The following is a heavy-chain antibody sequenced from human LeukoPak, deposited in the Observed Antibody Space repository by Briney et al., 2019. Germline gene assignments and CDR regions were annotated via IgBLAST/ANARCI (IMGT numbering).Heavy chain of an antibody. CDR3: ARDLTRDYGGNSAP. CDR1: GFTFKRYH. D-gene: IGHD4-23*01. J-gene: IGHJ5*02. V-gene: IGHV3-21*01. Sequence: GGSLRLSCAVSGFTFKRYHMSWVRQAPGKGLDWVSSIDGGGTNTYYADSVKGRFTISRDNAKNSLYLQMNSLRAEDTAVYYCARDLTRDYGGNSAPWGQGTLVTVSS. CDR2: IDGGGTNT.